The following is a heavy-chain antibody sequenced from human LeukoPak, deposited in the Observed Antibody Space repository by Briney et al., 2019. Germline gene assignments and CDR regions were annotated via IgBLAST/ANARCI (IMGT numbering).Heavy chain of an antibody. V-gene: IGHV1-69*04. Sequence: SVKVSCKPSGGTFSSYAISWVRQAPGQGLEWMGRIIPILGIANYAQKLQGRVTITADKSTSTAYMELSSLRSEDTAVYYCARMTTAAGTQIFDYWGQGTLVTVSS. CDR3: ARMTTAAGTQIFDY. CDR1: GGTFSSYA. CDR2: IIPILGIA. J-gene: IGHJ4*02. D-gene: IGHD6-13*01.